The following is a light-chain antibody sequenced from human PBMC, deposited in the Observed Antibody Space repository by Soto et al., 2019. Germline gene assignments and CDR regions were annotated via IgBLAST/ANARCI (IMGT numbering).Light chain of an antibody. CDR2: DVS. CDR3: QQGYSIHALT. J-gene: IGKJ4*01. Sequence: DIQMTQSPXXLSASVXXXXXXSCRASQXXXXXXHXHPDKPGRAPRLLISDVSTLQSGVPGRFRGSGSETEFTLTITYVQPEDFATYYCQQGYSIHALTFGGGTKVELK. CDR1: QXXXXX. V-gene: IGKV1-39*01.